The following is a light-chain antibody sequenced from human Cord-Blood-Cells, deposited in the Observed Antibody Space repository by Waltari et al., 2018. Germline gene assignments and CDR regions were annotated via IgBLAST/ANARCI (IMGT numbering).Light chain of an antibody. CDR2: EGS. J-gene: IGLJ3*02. Sequence: QSALTQPASVSGSPGQPITISCTVTSRDVGSYNLISCYQQHPGKAPKLMIYEGSKRPSGGSNRFSGSKSGNTASLPISGVQAEDEADYYCCSYAGSSTWVFGGGTKLTVL. V-gene: IGLV2-23*01. CDR1: SRDVGSYNL. CDR3: CSYAGSSTWV.